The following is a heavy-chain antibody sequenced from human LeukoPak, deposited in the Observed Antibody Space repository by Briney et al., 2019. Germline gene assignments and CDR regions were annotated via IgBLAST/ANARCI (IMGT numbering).Heavy chain of an antibody. CDR1: GFTFSSYA. V-gene: IGHV3-64D*06. CDR3: VRRYSYDSSGYYY. Sequence: GGSLRLSCSASGFTFSSYAMHWVRQAPGKGLEYVSAISSNGGSTYYADSVKGRFTISRDNSKNTLYLQMSSLRAEDTAVYYCVRRYSYDSSGYYYWGQGTLVTVSS. J-gene: IGHJ4*02. CDR2: ISSNGGST. D-gene: IGHD3-22*01.